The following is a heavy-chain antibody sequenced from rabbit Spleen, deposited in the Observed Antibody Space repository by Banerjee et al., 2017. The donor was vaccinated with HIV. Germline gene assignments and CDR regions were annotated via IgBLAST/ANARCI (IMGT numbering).Heavy chain of an antibody. CDR2: IDPLFGIT. D-gene: IGHD3-1*01. J-gene: IGHJ4*01. Sequence: QLKESGGGLVQPGGSLKLSCKASGFTLSSYYMNWVRQAPGKGLEWIGYIDPLFGITYYANWVNGRFSISRENAQNTVFLQMTSLTAADTATYFCARWGPGNGYVTNAFSLWGPGTLVTVS. CDR3: ARWGPGNGYVTNAFSL. CDR1: GFTLSSYY. V-gene: IGHV1S7*01.